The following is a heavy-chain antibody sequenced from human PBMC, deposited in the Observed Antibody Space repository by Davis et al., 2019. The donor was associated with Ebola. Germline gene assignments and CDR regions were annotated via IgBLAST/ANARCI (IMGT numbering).Heavy chain of an antibody. D-gene: IGHD6-13*01. V-gene: IGHV1-2*02. CDR3: ARGEAAAAGNLNWFDP. J-gene: IGHJ5*02. CDR2: IHPKNGDT. CDR1: GYTFSDYY. Sequence: ASVKVSCKASGYTFSDYYIHWVRQAPGQGLEWMGWIHPKNGDTNHAQKFQGRVTMTRDTSITTAYMELSRLTSDDTAVYYCARGEAAAAGNLNWFDPWGQGTLVTVSS.